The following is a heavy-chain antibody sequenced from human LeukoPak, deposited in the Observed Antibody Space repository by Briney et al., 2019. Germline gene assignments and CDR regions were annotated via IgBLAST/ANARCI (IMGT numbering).Heavy chain of an antibody. Sequence: GGSLRLSCAASGFTFSHAWMSWVRQAPGKGLEWVGRIKRKTDGGTADHAAPVKGRFTISRDDSKNTLYLQMNSLKTEDTAVYYCTTLTDGGLDYWGQGTLVTVSS. CDR3: TTLTDGGLDY. J-gene: IGHJ4*02. CDR1: GFTFSHAW. CDR2: IKRKTDGGTA. D-gene: IGHD3-9*01. V-gene: IGHV3-15*01.